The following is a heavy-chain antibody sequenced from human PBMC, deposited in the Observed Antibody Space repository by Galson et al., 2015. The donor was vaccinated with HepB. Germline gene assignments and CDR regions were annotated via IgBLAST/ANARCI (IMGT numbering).Heavy chain of an antibody. CDR1: GGTFSSYA. V-gene: IGHV1-69*13. CDR3: ASGAAVAGPCNFDY. Sequence: SVKVSCKASGGTFSSYAISWVRQAPGQGLEWMGGIIPIFGTANYAQKFQGRVTITADESTSTAYMELSSLRSEDTAVYYCASGAAVAGPCNFDYWGQGTLVTVSS. J-gene: IGHJ4*02. D-gene: IGHD6-19*01. CDR2: IIPIFGTA.